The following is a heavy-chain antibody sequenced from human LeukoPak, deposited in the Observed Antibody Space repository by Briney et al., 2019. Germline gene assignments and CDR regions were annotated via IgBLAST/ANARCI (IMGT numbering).Heavy chain of an antibody. CDR1: GYTLTAYY. D-gene: IGHD5-12*01. CDR3: ARVGSKDGDSDYVVFLDY. Sequence: ASVKVSSKASGYTLTAYYIHWLRQAPGQGLEWMGWINPKSGGTNYAQKFQGRVTMTRDTSISTAYMELSRLRSDDTAVYYCARVGSKDGDSDYVVFLDYWGQGTLVTVSS. CDR2: INPKSGGT. J-gene: IGHJ4*02. V-gene: IGHV1-2*02.